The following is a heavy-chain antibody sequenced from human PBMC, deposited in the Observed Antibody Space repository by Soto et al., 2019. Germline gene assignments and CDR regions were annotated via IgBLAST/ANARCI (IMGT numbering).Heavy chain of an antibody. CDR2: ISSSSSYI. CDR1: GFTFSDYT. V-gene: IGHV3-21*01. D-gene: IGHD5-12*01. J-gene: IGHJ4*02. Sequence: PGGSLRLSCAVSGFTFSDYTMIWVRQAQGKGLEWVSSISSSSSYIYYADSVKGRFTISRDNAKNSLYLQMSSLRAEDTAMYYCARELSRGYSGYDLAYWGQGTLVTVSS. CDR3: ARELSRGYSGYDLAY.